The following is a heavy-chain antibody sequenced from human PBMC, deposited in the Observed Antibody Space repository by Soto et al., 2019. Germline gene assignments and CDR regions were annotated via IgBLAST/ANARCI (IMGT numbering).Heavy chain of an antibody. CDR3: ARDEDLRYCSSTSCRTGWFDP. Sequence: SVKVSCKASGGTFSSYAISWVRQAPGQGLEWMGGIIPIFGTANYAQKFQGRVTITADESTSTAYMELSSLRSEDTAVYYCARDEDLRYCSSTSCRTGWFDPWGQGTLVTVSS. V-gene: IGHV1-69*13. J-gene: IGHJ5*02. CDR2: IIPIFGTA. D-gene: IGHD2-2*01. CDR1: GGTFSSYA.